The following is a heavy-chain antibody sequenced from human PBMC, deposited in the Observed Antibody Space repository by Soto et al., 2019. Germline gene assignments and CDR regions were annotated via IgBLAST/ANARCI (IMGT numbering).Heavy chain of an antibody. V-gene: IGHV3-53*01. CDR1: GFTVTINS. J-gene: IGHJ6*02. CDR3: ARRPNGLDV. Sequence: GGSLGLSCAASGFTVTINSMSWVRQAPGKGLEWVSVIYSGGTTYYADSVKGRFTISTDNSKNTLYLQMNSLRAEDTAVYYCARRPNGLDVWGQGTTVTXSS. CDR2: IYSGGTT.